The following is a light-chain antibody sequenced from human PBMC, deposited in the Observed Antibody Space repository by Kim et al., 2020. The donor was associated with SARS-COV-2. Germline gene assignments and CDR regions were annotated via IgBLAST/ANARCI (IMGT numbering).Light chain of an antibody. J-gene: IGKJ4*01. Sequence: DIQMTQSPSTLSASVGDRVTITCRASQSISSWLAWYQQKPGKAPKFLIYDASTLESGVPSRFSGSGSGTEFTLTISSLQPDDFATYYCQHYDSYPLTFGGGTKVDIK. V-gene: IGKV1-5*01. CDR1: QSISSW. CDR3: QHYDSYPLT. CDR2: DAS.